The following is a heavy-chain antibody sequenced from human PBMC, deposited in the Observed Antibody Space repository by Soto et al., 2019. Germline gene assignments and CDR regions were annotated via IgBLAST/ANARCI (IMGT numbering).Heavy chain of an antibody. V-gene: IGHV4-4*07. Sequence: SETLSLTCTVSGGSISSYYWSWIRQPAGKGLEWIGRIYTSGSTNYNPSLKSRVTMSVDTSKNQFSLKLSSVTAADTAVYYCARVRLAITMVRGVIAPKYYGMDVWGQGTTVTVSS. D-gene: IGHD3-10*01. J-gene: IGHJ6*02. CDR3: ARVRLAITMVRGVIAPKYYGMDV. CDR1: GGSISSYY. CDR2: IYTSGST.